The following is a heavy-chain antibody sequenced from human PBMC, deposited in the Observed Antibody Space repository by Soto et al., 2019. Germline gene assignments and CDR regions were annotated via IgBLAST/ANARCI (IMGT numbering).Heavy chain of an antibody. V-gene: IGHV1-46*01. CDR2: INPSGGST. D-gene: IGHD2-2*01. CDR1: GYSFSNYY. CDR3: ARSQVVVVVPAAPSDY. Sequence: ASVKVSCKTSGYSFSNYYINWVRQAPGQGLQWMGRINPSGGSTSYAQKFQGRVTMTRVTSTSTVYMDLSSLRSEDTAVYYCARSQVVVVVPAAPSDYWGQGTLVTVSS. J-gene: IGHJ4*02.